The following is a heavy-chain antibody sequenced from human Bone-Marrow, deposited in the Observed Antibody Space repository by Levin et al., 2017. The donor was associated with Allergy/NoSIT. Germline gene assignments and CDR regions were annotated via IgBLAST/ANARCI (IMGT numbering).Heavy chain of an antibody. V-gene: IGHV3-7*02. D-gene: IGHD2-8*01. CDR1: GFTFSGYW. J-gene: IGHJ4*02. Sequence: GESLKISCASAGFTFSGYWMAWVRQAPGKGLEWVANINRDGGDGYYVDSVKGRFTISRDNARNSLDLQMNSLRVEDTAVYYCARNGAWSFEFWGQGTLVTVSS. CDR2: INRDGGDG. CDR3: ARNGAWSFEF.